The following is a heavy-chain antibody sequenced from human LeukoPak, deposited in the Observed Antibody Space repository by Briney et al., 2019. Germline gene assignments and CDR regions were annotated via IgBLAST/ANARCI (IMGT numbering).Heavy chain of an antibody. D-gene: IGHD3-10*01. Sequence: GGSLRLSCAASGFTFSNYAMNWVRQAPGKGLEWVSAISGSGDSTYYADSVKGRFTISRDNSKNTLYLQMNSLRAEDTALYYCARDHDYYASGPIWGQGTMVTVSS. V-gene: IGHV3-23*01. CDR2: ISGSGDST. J-gene: IGHJ3*02. CDR3: ARDHDYYASGPI. CDR1: GFTFSNYA.